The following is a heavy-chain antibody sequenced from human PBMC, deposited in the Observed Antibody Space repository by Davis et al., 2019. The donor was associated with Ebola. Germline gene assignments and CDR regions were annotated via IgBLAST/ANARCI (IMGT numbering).Heavy chain of an antibody. CDR1: GYNFNGYW. J-gene: IGHJ4*02. V-gene: IGHV5-51*01. CDR3: TRPYWSGGDDGGDY. Sequence: GESLKISCNGYGYNFNGYWIGWVRQMPGKGLEWMGSIHPGDSETRYSPSFQGQVTISADKSTNTAYLHWSSLQVSDSAMYYCTRPYWSGGDDGGDYWGRGTLITVSS. D-gene: IGHD3-3*01. CDR2: IHPGDSET.